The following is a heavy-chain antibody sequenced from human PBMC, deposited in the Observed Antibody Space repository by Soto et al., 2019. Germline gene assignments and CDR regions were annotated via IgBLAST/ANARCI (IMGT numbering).Heavy chain of an antibody. Sequence: PSETLSLTCTVSGGSISSYYWSWIRQPPGKGLEWIGYIYYSGSPNYNPSLKSRVTISVDTSKNQFSLKLSPVTAADTAVYYCAGTYYYGSGSYGPSPDYYYGMDVWGQGTTVTLSS. CDR3: AGTYYYGSGSYGPSPDYYYGMDV. CDR1: GGSISSYY. D-gene: IGHD3-10*01. V-gene: IGHV4-59*12. CDR2: IYYSGSP. J-gene: IGHJ6*02.